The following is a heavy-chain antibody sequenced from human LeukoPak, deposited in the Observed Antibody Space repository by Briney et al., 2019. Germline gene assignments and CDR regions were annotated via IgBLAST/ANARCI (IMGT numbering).Heavy chain of an antibody. D-gene: IGHD4-23*01. Sequence: GSLRLSCAASGFTFSSYAMSWVRPAPGKGLEWVSAISGSGGSTYYADSVKGRFTISRDNSKNTLYLQMNSLRAEDTAVYYYAKQPRPYYGGTEFDYWGQGTLVTVSS. CDR3: AKQPRPYYGGTEFDY. CDR1: GFTFSSYA. V-gene: IGHV3-23*01. J-gene: IGHJ4*02. CDR2: ISGSGGST.